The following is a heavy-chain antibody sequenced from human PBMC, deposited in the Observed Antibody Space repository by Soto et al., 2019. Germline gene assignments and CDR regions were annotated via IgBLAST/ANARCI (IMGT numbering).Heavy chain of an antibody. CDR2: ISYAGNDN. CDR3: AREREQGLETAGGALPF. J-gene: IGHJ3*01. CDR1: GFTLSSYV. D-gene: IGHD6-19*01. V-gene: IGHV3-30-3*01. Sequence: QVQLVESGGGVVQPGRSLRLSCAASGFTLSSYVMHWVRQAPGKGLEWVARISYAGNDNYYADSVKGRFTISRDNSKKTLVLQMNSLRADDTAVYYCAREREQGLETAGGALPFWGQGTMVIVSS.